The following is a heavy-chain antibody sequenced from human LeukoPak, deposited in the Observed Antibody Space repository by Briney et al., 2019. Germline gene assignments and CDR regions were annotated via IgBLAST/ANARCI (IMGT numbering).Heavy chain of an antibody. CDR3: ARGGAVKHYYDSSGYYYYFDY. V-gene: IGHV3-66*01. CDR1: GLNVSSSY. J-gene: IGHJ4*02. Sequence: PGGSLRLSCAASGLNVSSSYMSWVRQAPGKGLEWVSVLYGGGTTWYVESVKGRFSVSRDKSKKTLFLQMNSLRAEDTAVYYCARGGAVKHYYDSSGYYYYFDYWGQGTLVTVSS. D-gene: IGHD3-22*01. CDR2: LYGGGTT.